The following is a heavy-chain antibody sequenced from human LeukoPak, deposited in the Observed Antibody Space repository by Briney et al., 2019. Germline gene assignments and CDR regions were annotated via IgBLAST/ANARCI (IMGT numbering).Heavy chain of an antibody. Sequence: GGSLRLSCAASGFTFSSYGMHWVRQAPGKGLEWVAFIRYDGSNKYYADSVKGRFTISRDNSKNTLYLQMNSLRAEDTAVYYCAKVGYDILTGYYSLDYYFDYWGQGTLVTVSS. V-gene: IGHV3-30*02. J-gene: IGHJ4*02. CDR1: GFTFSSYG. D-gene: IGHD3-9*01. CDR3: AKVGYDILTGYYSLDYYFDY. CDR2: IRYDGSNK.